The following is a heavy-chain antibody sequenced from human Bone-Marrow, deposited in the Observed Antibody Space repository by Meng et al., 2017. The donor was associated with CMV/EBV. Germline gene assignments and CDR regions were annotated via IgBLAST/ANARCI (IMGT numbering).Heavy chain of an antibody. Sequence: SETLSLTCSVSGGSISSSSHYWGWIRQPPGKGLEWIGSIYYSGSTYYNPSLKSRVTISVDTSKNQFSLKLRSVTAADTAVYYCVGTTVASAYYYYGMDVWGQGTTVTVYS. CDR1: GGSISSSSHY. CDR2: IYYSGST. J-gene: IGHJ6*02. V-gene: IGHV4-39*07. D-gene: IGHD4-23*01. CDR3: VGTTVASAYYYYGMDV.